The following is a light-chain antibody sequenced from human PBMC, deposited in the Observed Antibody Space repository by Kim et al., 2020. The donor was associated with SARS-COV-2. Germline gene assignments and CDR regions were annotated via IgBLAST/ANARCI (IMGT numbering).Light chain of an antibody. J-gene: IGKJ2*01. CDR3: QQYSNWPRT. CDR2: GAS. V-gene: IGKV3-15*01. Sequence: SVSPGERATLSWRASQNVNYNLAWYQQKLGQPPRLLIYGASTRATAIPARFSGSGSETEFTLTITSLQSEDFAVYYCQQYSNWPRTFGQGTKLEI. CDR1: QNVNYN.